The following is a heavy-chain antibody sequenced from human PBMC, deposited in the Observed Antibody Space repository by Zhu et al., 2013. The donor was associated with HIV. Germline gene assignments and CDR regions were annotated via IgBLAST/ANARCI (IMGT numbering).Heavy chain of an antibody. V-gene: IGHV1-18*01. J-gene: IGHJ4*02. CDR3: ARDFNPYYYDSTGSSEGYFDY. D-gene: IGHD3-22*01. CDR1: GYIFRSYG. CDR2: ITVYNGNT. Sequence: QVQLVQSGPEVKKPGASVKVSCKASGYIFRSYGISWVRQAPGQGLEWMGWITVYNGNTNYAQNFQGRVTMTADTIASTAYMELRSLRSDDTAVYYCARDFNPYYYDSTGSSEGYFDYWGQGTLVTVSS.